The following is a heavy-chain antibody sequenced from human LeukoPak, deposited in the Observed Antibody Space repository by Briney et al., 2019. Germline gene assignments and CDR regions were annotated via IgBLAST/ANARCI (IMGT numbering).Heavy chain of an antibody. CDR1: GGSISSYY. Sequence: SETLSLTCTVSGGSISSYYWRWIRQPPGKGLEWIGYIYYSGSTNYNPSLKSRVTISVDTSKNQFSLKLSSVTAADTAVYYCARNGGASYDDFWSGFNCFDPWGQGTLVTVSS. CDR2: IYYSGST. CDR3: ARNGGASYDDFWSGFNCFDP. V-gene: IGHV4-59*01. J-gene: IGHJ5*02. D-gene: IGHD3-3*01.